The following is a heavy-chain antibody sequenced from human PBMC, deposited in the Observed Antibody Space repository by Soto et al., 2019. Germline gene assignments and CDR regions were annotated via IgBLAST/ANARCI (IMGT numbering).Heavy chain of an antibody. CDR2: IYYTGGSP. CDR3: ARHFVAVVIKGWGY. Sequence: SETLSLTCTVSGGSIRTYYWSWIRQPPGKGLEWIGYIYYTGGSPNYNPSLKSRVSMSVDTSKNQFSLKLVSVTAADTAVYYCARHFVAVVIKGWGYWGQGTLVTVSS. CDR1: GGSIRTYY. V-gene: IGHV4-59*08. J-gene: IGHJ4*02. D-gene: IGHD3-10*01.